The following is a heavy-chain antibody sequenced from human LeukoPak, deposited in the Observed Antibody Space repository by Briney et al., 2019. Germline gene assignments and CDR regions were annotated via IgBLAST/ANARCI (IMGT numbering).Heavy chain of an antibody. Sequence: ASVKVSCKASGYTFTSYYMHWVRQAPGQGLEWMGIINPSGGSTSYAQKFQGRVTMTRDTSTSTVYMELSSLRSEDTAVYYCARGYDYVWGSYRAPFDYWGQGTLVTVSS. J-gene: IGHJ4*02. CDR1: GYTFTSYY. D-gene: IGHD3-16*02. CDR2: INPSGGST. CDR3: ARGYDYVWGSYRAPFDY. V-gene: IGHV1-46*01.